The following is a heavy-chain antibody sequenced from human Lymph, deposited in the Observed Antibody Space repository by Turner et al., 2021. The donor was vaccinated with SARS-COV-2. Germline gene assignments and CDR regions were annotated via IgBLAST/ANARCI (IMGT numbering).Heavy chain of an antibody. CDR1: GASISSSSYY. V-gene: IGHV4-39*01. Sequence: QLQLQESGPGLVKPSETLSLTCTVSGASISSSSYYWGWIRQPPGKGLEWIGNFFYSGSTYYNPSLKSRVTISEDTSKNKFSLKLTSVTAADTAVYYCGVGPTRWYFQHWGQGTLVTVSS. J-gene: IGHJ1*01. CDR3: GVGPTRWYFQH. D-gene: IGHD1-26*01. CDR2: FFYSGST.